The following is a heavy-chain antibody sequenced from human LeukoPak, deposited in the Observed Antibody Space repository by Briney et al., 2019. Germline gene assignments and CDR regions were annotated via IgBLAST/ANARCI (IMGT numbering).Heavy chain of an antibody. CDR2: IIPIFGTA. CDR1: GYTFTSYD. V-gene: IGHV1-69*13. J-gene: IGHJ4*02. CDR3: ARAGLIYYFDY. Sequence: SVKVSCKASGYTFTSYDINWVRQATGQGLEWMGGIIPIFGTANYAQKFQGRVTITADESTSTAYMELSSLRSEDTAVYYCARAGLIYYFDYWGQGTLVTVSS.